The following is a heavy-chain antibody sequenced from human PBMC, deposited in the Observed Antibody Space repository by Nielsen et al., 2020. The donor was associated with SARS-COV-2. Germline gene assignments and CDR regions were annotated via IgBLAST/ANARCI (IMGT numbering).Heavy chain of an antibody. V-gene: IGHV3-23*01. J-gene: IGHJ4*02. CDR3: AKRRYFVKYCFDY. CDR2: IPGSGAGT. D-gene: IGHD3-9*01. Sequence: GGSLRLSCSASGLTFNRHAMTWVRQTPGKRLEWVSSIPGSGAGTYYADSVKGRFTISRDNSKNTLFLQMNSLRAEDTAVYFCAKRRYFVKYCFDYWGQGTLVTVSS. CDR1: GLTFNRHA.